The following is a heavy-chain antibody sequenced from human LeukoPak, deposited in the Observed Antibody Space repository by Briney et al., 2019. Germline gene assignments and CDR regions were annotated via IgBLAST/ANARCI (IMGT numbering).Heavy chain of an antibody. J-gene: IGHJ4*02. CDR1: GGSISSGGYY. D-gene: IGHD2-2*01. Sequence: SETLSLTCTVSGGSISSGGYYWNWIRQHPGKGLEWIGYIYYSGSTYYNPSLKSRVTISVDTSKNQFSLKLSSVTAADTAVYYCARSRGGYCSSTSCSRFDYWGQGTLVTVSS. V-gene: IGHV4-31*03. CDR2: IYYSGST. CDR3: ARSRGGYCSSTSCSRFDY.